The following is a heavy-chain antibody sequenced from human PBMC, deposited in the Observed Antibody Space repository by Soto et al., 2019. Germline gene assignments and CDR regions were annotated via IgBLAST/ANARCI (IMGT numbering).Heavy chain of an antibody. J-gene: IGHJ4*02. D-gene: IGHD3-10*01. CDR3: VRQSSLLDY. CDR2: ISGSGRST. V-gene: IGHV3-23*01. CDR1: GFTFSTYA. Sequence: EVQLLESGGGLIQPGGSLRLSCAASGFTFSTYAMSWVRQAPGKGLEWVSSISGSGRSTYYTDSVKGRFTIYRDNSKNTLFLQMNSLRAEDTAIYYCVRQSSLLDYWGQGTLVTVSS.